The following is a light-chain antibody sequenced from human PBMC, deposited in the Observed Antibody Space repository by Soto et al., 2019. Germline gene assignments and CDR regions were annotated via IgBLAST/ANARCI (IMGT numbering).Light chain of an antibody. CDR3: QVSYRTLWT. Sequence: DLQMTQSPSSLSASVGDRVTITCRASQSISNYVNWYQHKPGKAPNLLIHTASTLQSGVPSRFSGSGSGTDFTLTSSSLQPEDFATYYCQVSYRTLWTFGQGTKVEIK. CDR1: QSISNY. J-gene: IGKJ1*01. CDR2: TAS. V-gene: IGKV1-39*01.